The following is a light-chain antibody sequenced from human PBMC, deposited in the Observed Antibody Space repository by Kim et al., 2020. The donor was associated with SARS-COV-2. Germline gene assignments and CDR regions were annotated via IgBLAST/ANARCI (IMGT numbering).Light chain of an antibody. CDR3: SSYTTSSPSV. CDR1: RRAVGYYTY. Sequence: GQSITLSSTGPRRAVGYYTYVSRYPPHPGHPPTLLIYDVSPRPSCVSIPFSGSKSGNTASLTISALQAEDEADYYCSSYTTSSPSVFGGGPQVTVL. J-gene: IGLJ3*02. V-gene: IGLV2-14*03. CDR2: DVS.